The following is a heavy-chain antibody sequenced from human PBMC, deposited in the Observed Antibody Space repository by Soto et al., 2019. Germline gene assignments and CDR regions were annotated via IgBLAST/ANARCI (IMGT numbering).Heavy chain of an antibody. CDR1: GGSISSYY. J-gene: IGHJ4*02. V-gene: IGHV4-59*12. CDR2: IYYSGST. Sequence: SETLSHTCTVSGGSISSYYWSWIRQPPGKGLEWIGYIYYSGSTNYNPSLKSRVTISVDTSKNQFSLKLTSVTAADTAVYYCARDKLPGLFDYWGQGTLVTVSS. CDR3: ARDKLPGLFDY.